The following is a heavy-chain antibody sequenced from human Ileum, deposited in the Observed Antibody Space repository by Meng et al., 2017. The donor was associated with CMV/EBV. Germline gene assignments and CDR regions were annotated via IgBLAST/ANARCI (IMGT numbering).Heavy chain of an antibody. D-gene: IGHD3-16*01. V-gene: IGHV4-4*07. J-gene: IGHJ5*02. CDR1: GGSLSCYY. CDR2: IDPSGSR. CDR3: ARECVGEGDNCQWDYWFDP. Sequence: VRGKGAGPGMGKPSEPLSLTCSFSGGSLSCYYWSWVRQPAGKRLEWIGRIDPSGSRNYNPSLRDRITVSVDTSKNQFSLRLTSVTAADTAVYYCARECVGEGDNCQWDYWFDPWGHGTLVTVSS.